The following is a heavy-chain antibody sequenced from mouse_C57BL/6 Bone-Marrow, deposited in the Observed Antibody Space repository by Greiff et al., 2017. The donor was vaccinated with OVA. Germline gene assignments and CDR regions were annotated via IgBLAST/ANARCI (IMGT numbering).Heavy chain of an antibody. Sequence: DVMLVESGGDLVKPGGSLKLSCAASGFTFSSYGMSWVRQTPDKRLEWVATISSGGSYTYYPDSVKGRFTISRDNAKNTLYLQMSSLKSEDTAMYYCARLRRGYWGQGTTLTVSS. CDR1: GFTFSSYG. J-gene: IGHJ2*01. CDR3: ARLRRGY. V-gene: IGHV5-6*02. CDR2: ISSGGSYT. D-gene: IGHD2-12*01.